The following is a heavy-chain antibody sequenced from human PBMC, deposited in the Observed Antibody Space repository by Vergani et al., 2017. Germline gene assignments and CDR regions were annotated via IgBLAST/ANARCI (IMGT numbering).Heavy chain of an antibody. CDR1: GGTFSSYT. V-gene: IGHV1-24*01. Sequence: QVQLVQSGAEVKKPGSSVKVSCKASGGTFSSYTISWVRQAPGQGLEWMGGFDPEDGETIYAQKFQGRVTMTEDTSTDTAYMELSSLRSEDTAVYYCATGTNTPFDYWGQGTLVTVSS. D-gene: IGHD2-15*01. CDR2: FDPEDGET. CDR3: ATGTNTPFDY. J-gene: IGHJ4*02.